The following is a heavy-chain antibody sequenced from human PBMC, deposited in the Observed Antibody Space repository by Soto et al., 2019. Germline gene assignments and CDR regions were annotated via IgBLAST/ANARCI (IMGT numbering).Heavy chain of an antibody. J-gene: IGHJ5*02. CDR3: ARDLNWAFDH. CDR1: GFPFSFNS. V-gene: IGHV3-48*02. Sequence: EVQLVESGGNLAQPGGSLRLSCAASGFPFSFNSVNWVRQAPGKGLEWVSYITGSGTTTRYADSVKGRFTLSRDNAKNSLFLDMNSLTDEDTAVYYCARDLNWAFDHWGRGTLVTVSS. D-gene: IGHD1-1*01. CDR2: ITGSGTTT.